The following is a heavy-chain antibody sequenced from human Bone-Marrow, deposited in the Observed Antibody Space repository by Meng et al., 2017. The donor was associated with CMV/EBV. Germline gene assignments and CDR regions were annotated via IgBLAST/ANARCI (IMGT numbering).Heavy chain of an antibody. CDR2: IYSGGNT. J-gene: IGHJ6*02. V-gene: IGHV3-53*01. CDR3: ARGGYSGYCSSTSCYNDYYYFGMNV. CDR1: GFTVSSNY. D-gene: IGHD2-2*02. Sequence: LSLTCAASGFTVSSNYMSWVRQAPGKGLEWVSVIYSGGNTYYADSVRGRFTISRDNSKNTVYLQMNSLRAEDTAVYYCARGGYSGYCSSTSCYNDYYYFGMNVWGQGTTVTVS.